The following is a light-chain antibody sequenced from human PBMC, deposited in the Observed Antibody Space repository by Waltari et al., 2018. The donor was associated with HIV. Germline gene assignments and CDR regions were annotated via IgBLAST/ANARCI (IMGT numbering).Light chain of an antibody. CDR3: CSYAGSSTLV. V-gene: IGLV2-23*02. Sequence: QSALTQPASVSGSPGQSITLSCPGTSSDVGGYNLVSWYQQHPGKAPKLIIYEVTKRPSGVSNRFSASKSGNTASLTISGLQAEDEAHYHCCSYAGSSTLVFGGGTNVIVL. J-gene: IGLJ3*02. CDR1: SSDVGGYNL. CDR2: EVT.